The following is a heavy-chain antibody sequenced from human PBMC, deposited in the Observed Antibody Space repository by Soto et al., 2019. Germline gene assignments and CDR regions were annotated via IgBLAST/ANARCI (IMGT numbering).Heavy chain of an antibody. CDR3: ATSPPIIVVVTAIVHFQH. CDR2: FDPEDGET. J-gene: IGHJ1*01. CDR1: GYTLTELS. Sequence: QVQLVQSGAEVKKPGASVKVSCKVSGYTLTELSMHWVRQAPGKGLEWMGGFDPEDGETIYAQKFQGIVTMTEDTSTDAAYMELSSLRSEDTAVYYCATSPPIIVVVTAIVHFQHWGQGTLVTVSS. V-gene: IGHV1-24*01. D-gene: IGHD2-21*02.